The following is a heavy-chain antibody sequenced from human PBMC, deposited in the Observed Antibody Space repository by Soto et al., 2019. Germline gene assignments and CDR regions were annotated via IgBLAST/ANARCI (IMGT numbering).Heavy chain of an antibody. CDR3: ARDGVTIFGVVIKYYYYGMDV. V-gene: IGHV1-18*01. CDR2: ISAYNGNT. CDR1: GYTFTIYG. D-gene: IGHD3-3*01. J-gene: IGHJ6*02. Sequence: ASVKVSCKASGYTFTIYGISWVRQAPGQGLEWMGWISAYNGNTNYAQKLQGRVTMTTDTSTSTAYMELRSLRSDDTAVYYCARDGVTIFGVVIKYYYYGMDVWGQGTTVTVSS.